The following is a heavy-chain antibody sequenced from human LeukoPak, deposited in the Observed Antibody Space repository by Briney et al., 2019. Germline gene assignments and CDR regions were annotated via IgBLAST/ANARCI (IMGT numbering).Heavy chain of an antibody. Sequence: SETLSLTCTVSGGSISSGSYYWSWIRQPAGKGLEWIGRIYTSGSTNYNPSLKSRVTISVDTSKNHFSLKLTSVTAADTAIYYCARDSIPAAIGGDDAFDIWGQGTMVTVSS. J-gene: IGHJ3*02. CDR1: GGSISSGSYY. CDR3: ARDSIPAAIGGDDAFDI. V-gene: IGHV4-61*02. D-gene: IGHD2-2*02. CDR2: IYTSGST.